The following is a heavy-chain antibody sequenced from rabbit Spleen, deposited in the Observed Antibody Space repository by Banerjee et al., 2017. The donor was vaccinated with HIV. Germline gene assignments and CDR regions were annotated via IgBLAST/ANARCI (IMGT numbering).Heavy chain of an antibody. Sequence: QEQLVESGGGLVKPEGSLKLSCTASGFSFNNNYYMCWVRQAPGKGLEWIACIYGGDGISTAYASWAKGRFTVSKTSSTTVTLQMTSLTAADTATYFCARDLAGVIGWNFNLWGPGTLVTVS. V-gene: IGHV1S45*01. CDR2: IYGGDGIST. CDR3: ARDLAGVIGWNFNL. D-gene: IGHD4-1*01. J-gene: IGHJ4*01. CDR1: GFSFNNNYY.